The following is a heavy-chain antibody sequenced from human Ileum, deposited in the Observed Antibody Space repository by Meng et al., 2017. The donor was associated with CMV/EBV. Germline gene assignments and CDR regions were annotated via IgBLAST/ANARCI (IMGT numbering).Heavy chain of an antibody. CDR1: GDSVSSNSVT. CDR2: TYYRSKWYN. Sequence: QVLLQQSGPGLVKPSPTLSLTCAISGDSVSSNSVTWNWIRQSPSRGLEWLGRTYYRSKWYNDYAVSVKSRITINPDTSKNQFSLQLNSMTPEDTAVYYCTRAYYYDSSGYYRYWGQGTLVTVSS. V-gene: IGHV6-1*01. J-gene: IGHJ4*02. CDR3: TRAYYYDSSGYYRY. D-gene: IGHD3-22*01.